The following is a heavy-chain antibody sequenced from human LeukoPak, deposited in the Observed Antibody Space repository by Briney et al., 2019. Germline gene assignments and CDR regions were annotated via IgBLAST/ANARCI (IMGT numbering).Heavy chain of an antibody. V-gene: IGHV4-4*02. J-gene: IGHJ4*02. Sequence: PSGTLSLTCAVSGGSISSSNWWSWVRQPPGKGLEWIGEIYHSGSTNYNPSLKSRVTISVDTSKNQFSLKLSSVTAADTAVYYCARSTYCGGDCSKGPFDYWGQGTLVTVSS. CDR1: GGSISSSNW. CDR2: IYHSGST. D-gene: IGHD2-21*02. CDR3: ARSTYCGGDCSKGPFDY.